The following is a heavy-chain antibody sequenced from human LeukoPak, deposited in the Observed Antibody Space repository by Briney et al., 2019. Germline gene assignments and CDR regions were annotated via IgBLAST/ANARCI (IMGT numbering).Heavy chain of an antibody. D-gene: IGHD5/OR15-5a*01. CDR1: GFTFSNYA. J-gene: IGHJ4*02. CDR3: ARDLSVKYSTDY. V-gene: IGHV3-30-3*01. CDR2: ISYDGIVK. Sequence: PGGSLRLSCAVSGFTFSNYAIHWVRQAPGKGLEWVAFISYDGIVKYYADSVKGRFTISRDNSQNTLDLQMNSLRAEDTAVYYCARDLSVKYSTDYWGQGTLVTVSS.